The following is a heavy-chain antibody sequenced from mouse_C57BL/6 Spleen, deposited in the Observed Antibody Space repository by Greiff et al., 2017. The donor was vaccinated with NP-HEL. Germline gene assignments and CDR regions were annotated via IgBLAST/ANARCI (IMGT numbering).Heavy chain of an antibody. CDR3: ARGTSPWFAY. D-gene: IGHD6-2*01. CDR1: GYTFTSYW. J-gene: IGHJ3*01. V-gene: IGHV1-50*01. Sequence: QVHVKQSGAELVKPGASVKLSCKASGYTFTSYWMQWVKQRPGQGLEWIGEIDPSDSYTNYNQKFKGKATLTVDTSSSTAYMQLSSLTSEDSAVYYCARGTSPWFAYWGQGTLVTVSA. CDR2: IDPSDSYT.